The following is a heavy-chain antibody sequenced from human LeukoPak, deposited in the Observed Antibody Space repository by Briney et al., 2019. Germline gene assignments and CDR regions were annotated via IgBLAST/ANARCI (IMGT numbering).Heavy chain of an antibody. Sequence: GESLKISCQGSGYRFIGYWIGWVRQVPGKGLEWLGIIYPGDSDTKYRPSLQGQVTISVDKSINTAYLQWSGLKASDTAIYYCARSEMSTLFDFWGQGTLVTVSS. J-gene: IGHJ5*01. D-gene: IGHD5-24*01. CDR1: GYRFIGYW. CDR3: ARSEMSTLFDF. CDR2: IYPGDSDT. V-gene: IGHV5-51*01.